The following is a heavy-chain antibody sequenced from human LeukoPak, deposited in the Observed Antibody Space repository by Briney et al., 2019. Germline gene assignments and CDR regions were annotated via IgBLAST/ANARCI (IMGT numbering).Heavy chain of an antibody. CDR3: AKASAAVSLIYYFDY. Sequence: PGGSLRLSCAASGFTFSSYAMSWVRQAPGKGLEWVSAISGSGGSTYYADSVKGRFTISRDNSKNTLYLQMNSLRAEDTAVYYCAKASAAVSLIYYFDYWGQGTLVTVSS. CDR2: ISGSGGST. D-gene: IGHD2-15*01. V-gene: IGHV3-23*01. J-gene: IGHJ4*02. CDR1: GFTFSSYA.